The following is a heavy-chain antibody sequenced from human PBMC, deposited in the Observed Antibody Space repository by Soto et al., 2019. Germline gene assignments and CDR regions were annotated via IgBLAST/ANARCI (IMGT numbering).Heavy chain of an antibody. Sequence: GGSLRLSCAASGFNVGAFAVNWVRQAPGKGLEWVSGISVSDAFIYYADSVRGRFSISRDASENILYLQMNSLRVDDTALYYCTRETVAGITGLDYWGPGTLDTVSS. J-gene: IGHJ4*02. CDR2: ISVSDAFI. V-gene: IGHV3-23*01. CDR3: TRETVAGITGLDY. D-gene: IGHD1-20*01. CDR1: GFNVGAFA.